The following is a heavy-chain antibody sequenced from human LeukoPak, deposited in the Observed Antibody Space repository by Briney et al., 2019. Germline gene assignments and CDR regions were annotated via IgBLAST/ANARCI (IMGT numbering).Heavy chain of an antibody. D-gene: IGHD6-19*01. Sequence: SQTLSLTCAISGDSVSSNSAAWNWIRQSPSRGLEWLGRTYYRSKWYNDYAVSVKSRITINPDTSKNQFSLQLNSVTPEDTAVYYCARDSVAATGSVGAFDIWGQGTMVTVSS. CDR3: ARDSVAATGSVGAFDI. V-gene: IGHV6-1*01. CDR1: GDSVSSNSAA. J-gene: IGHJ3*02. CDR2: TYYRSKWYN.